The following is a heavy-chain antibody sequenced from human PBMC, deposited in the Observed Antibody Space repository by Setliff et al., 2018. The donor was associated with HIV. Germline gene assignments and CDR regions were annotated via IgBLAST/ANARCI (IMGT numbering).Heavy chain of an antibody. CDR2: INHSGKT. D-gene: IGHD6-13*01. CDR3: AREGGTGRSSWYGAYWYDP. J-gene: IGHJ5*02. CDR1: GGSISSGGYY. Sequence: SETLSLTCTVSGGSISSGGYYWSWIRQPPGKGLEWIGDINHSGKTNYNRSLKSRVTISLDTSKNQFSLRLTSVTAADTAVYYCAREGGTGRSSWYGAYWYDPWGQGTLVTVSS. V-gene: IGHV4-39*07.